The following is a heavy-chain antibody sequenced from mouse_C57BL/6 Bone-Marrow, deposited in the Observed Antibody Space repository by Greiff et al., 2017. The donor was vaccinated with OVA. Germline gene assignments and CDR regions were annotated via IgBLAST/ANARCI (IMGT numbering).Heavy chain of an antibody. CDR3: AAGLWFAY. CDR1: GFTFSDYG. J-gene: IGHJ3*01. Sequence: EVQLQESGGGLVKPGGSLKLSCAASGFTFSDYGMHWVRQAPEKGLEWVAYISSGSSTIYYADTVKGRFTISRDNAKNTLFLQMTSLRSEDTAMYYCAAGLWFAYWGQGTLVTVSA. D-gene: IGHD3-1*01. V-gene: IGHV5-17*01. CDR2: ISSGSSTI.